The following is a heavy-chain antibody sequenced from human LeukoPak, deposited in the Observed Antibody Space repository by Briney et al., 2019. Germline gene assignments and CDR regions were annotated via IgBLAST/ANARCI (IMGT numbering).Heavy chain of an antibody. Sequence: GGSLRLSCAASGFTFSNAWMSWVRQAPGKGLEWVGRIKSKTDGGTTDYAAPVKGRFTISRDDSKNTLYLQMNSLKTEDTAVYYCTTEEYDYGDYVGGYYFDYWGQGTLVTVSS. V-gene: IGHV3-15*01. CDR2: IKSKTDGGTT. D-gene: IGHD4-17*01. J-gene: IGHJ4*02. CDR1: GFTFSNAW. CDR3: TTEEYDYGDYVGGYYFDY.